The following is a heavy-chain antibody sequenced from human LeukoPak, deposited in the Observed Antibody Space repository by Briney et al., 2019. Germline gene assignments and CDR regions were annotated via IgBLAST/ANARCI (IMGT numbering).Heavy chain of an antibody. D-gene: IGHD4-17*01. CDR1: GFTFNNYA. J-gene: IGHJ4*02. V-gene: IGHV3-23*01. Sequence: GGSLRLSCAASGFTFNNYAMSWVRQTPGKGPEWVSGISGSASSTYYADSVKGRFTISGDNSKNTVYLQMNSLRAEDTALYYCAKGGVYGDYYFDYWGQGTLVTVSS. CDR2: ISGSASST. CDR3: AKGGVYGDYYFDY.